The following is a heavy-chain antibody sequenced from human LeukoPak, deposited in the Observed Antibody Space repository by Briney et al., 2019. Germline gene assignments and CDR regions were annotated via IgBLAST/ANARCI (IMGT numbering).Heavy chain of an antibody. Sequence: GGSLRLSCAASGFTFSNYAMSWVRQAPGKGLEWVSTLDGSGDSTYYADSVKGRFTISRDNSKNTLYLQMNSLRVEDTAVYYCAKEGQFAYWGQGTLVTVSS. CDR3: AKEGQFAY. J-gene: IGHJ4*02. V-gene: IGHV3-23*01. CDR1: GFTFSNYA. D-gene: IGHD5-24*01. CDR2: LDGSGDST.